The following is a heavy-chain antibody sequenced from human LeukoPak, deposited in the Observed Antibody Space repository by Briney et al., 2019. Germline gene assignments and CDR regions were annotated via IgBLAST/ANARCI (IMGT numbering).Heavy chain of an antibody. V-gene: IGHV3-23*01. Sequence: GGSLRLSCAASGFTFSTYAMSWVRQAPGEGLEWVSAISGSGGSTYYADSVKGRFTISRDNSKNTLYLQMNSLRAEDTAVYYCAKDIAVAGPGDYFDYWGQGTLVTVSS. CDR2: ISGSGGST. CDR3: AKDIAVAGPGDYFDY. D-gene: IGHD6-19*01. CDR1: GFTFSTYA. J-gene: IGHJ4*02.